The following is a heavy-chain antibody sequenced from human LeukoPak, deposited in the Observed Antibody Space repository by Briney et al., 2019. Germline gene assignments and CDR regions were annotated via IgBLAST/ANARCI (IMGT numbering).Heavy chain of an antibody. CDR2: ISWNSGSI. D-gene: IGHD3-22*01. Sequence: AGGSLRLSCAASGFTFDDYAMHWVRQAPGKGLEWVSGISWNSGSIGYADSVKGRFTISRDNAKNSLYLQMNSLRAEDTALYYCAKDIGAYYYDSSGYFEFDYWGQGTLVTVSS. V-gene: IGHV3-9*01. CDR3: AKDIGAYYYDSSGYFEFDY. CDR1: GFTFDDYA. J-gene: IGHJ4*02.